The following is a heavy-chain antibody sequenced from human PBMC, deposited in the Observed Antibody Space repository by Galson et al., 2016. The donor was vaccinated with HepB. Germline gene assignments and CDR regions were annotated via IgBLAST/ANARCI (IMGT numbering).Heavy chain of an antibody. Sequence: SLRLSCAASGFTFSNYWMTWVRQAPGKGLEWVASTNRDGSGNFYVDSVKGRFTVSRDNPNNSLYLHMSSLRAEETAVYFCASDYWIYWGQGTLVTVSS. CDR1: GFTFSNYW. J-gene: IGHJ4*02. CDR3: ASDYWIY. CDR2: TNRDGSGN. V-gene: IGHV3-7*01. D-gene: IGHD2-15*01.